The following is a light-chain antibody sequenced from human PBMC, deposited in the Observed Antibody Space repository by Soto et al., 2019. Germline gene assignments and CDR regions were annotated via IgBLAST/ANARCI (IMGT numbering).Light chain of an antibody. Sequence: DIQMTQSPSPLSASVGDRVTIAFRASPSISNYLNWYQQRPGKAPKLLIYGASCLQNGVPSRFSGSGSGTDFTLTISSLQPEDFATYYCQQTNSIPHTFGQGTKVEIK. J-gene: IGKJ1*01. CDR1: PSISNY. CDR2: GAS. V-gene: IGKV1-39*01. CDR3: QQTNSIPHT.